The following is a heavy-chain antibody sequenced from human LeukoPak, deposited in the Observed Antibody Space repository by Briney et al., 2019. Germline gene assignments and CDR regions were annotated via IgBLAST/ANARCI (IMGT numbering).Heavy chain of an antibody. CDR2: ISSSSSYI. CDR1: GFTFSSYS. J-gene: IGHJ4*02. V-gene: IGHV3-21*01. D-gene: IGHD3-3*01. Sequence: PGGSLRLSCAATGFTFSSYSMNWVRQAPGKGLEWVSSISSSSSYIYYADSVKGRFTISRDNAKNSLYLQMNSLRAEDTAVYYCARGDDFWTPLDWGQGTLVTVSS. CDR3: ARGDDFWTPLD.